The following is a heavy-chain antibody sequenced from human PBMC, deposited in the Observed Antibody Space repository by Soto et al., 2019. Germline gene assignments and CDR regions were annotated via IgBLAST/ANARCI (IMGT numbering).Heavy chain of an antibody. J-gene: IGHJ5*02. CDR3: AKLRWGSDNWFDP. Sequence: EVQLLESGGGLVQPGGSLRLSCAASGFTFSSYAMSWVRQTPGKGLEWVSAISSSGDSTYYADSVKGRFTISRDNSKNTLYLQMNSLRAEDTAVYYCAKLRWGSDNWFDPWGQGTLVTVSS. V-gene: IGHV3-23*01. CDR2: ISSSGDST. D-gene: IGHD3-10*01. CDR1: GFTFSSYA.